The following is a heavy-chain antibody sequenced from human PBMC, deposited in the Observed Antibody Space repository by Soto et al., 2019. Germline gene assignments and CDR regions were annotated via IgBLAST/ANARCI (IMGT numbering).Heavy chain of an antibody. CDR3: AKREGNSGSYFD. CDR2: FTNGGAT. J-gene: IGHJ4*02. V-gene: IGHV3-23*01. Sequence: EVQLLESGGGLVQPGGSLRLSCAASGFTFSNYAMTWVRQAPGRGPEWVSTFTNGGATYYADAVKGRFTISRDNSKYTLYLQMNSLRVEDTAGYYCAKREGNSGSYFDWGQGTLVTVSS. D-gene: IGHD1-26*01. CDR1: GFTFSNYA.